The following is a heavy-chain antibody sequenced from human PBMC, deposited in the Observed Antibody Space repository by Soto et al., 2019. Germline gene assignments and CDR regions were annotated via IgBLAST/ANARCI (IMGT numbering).Heavy chain of an antibody. V-gene: IGHV3-21*01. D-gene: IGHD3-10*01. CDR1: GFTFSSYS. CDR2: ISSSSSYI. J-gene: IGHJ4*02. CDR3: ARHLSPTMVRGVIQSPFDY. Sequence: GGSLRLSCAASGFTFSSYSMNWVRQAPGKGLEWVSSISSSSSYIYYADSVKGRFTISRDNAKNSLYLQMNSLRAEDTAVYYCARHLSPTMVRGVIQSPFDYWGQGTLVTVSS.